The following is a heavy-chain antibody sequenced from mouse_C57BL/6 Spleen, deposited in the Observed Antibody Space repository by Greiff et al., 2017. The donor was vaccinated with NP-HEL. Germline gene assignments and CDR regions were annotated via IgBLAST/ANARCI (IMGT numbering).Heavy chain of an antibody. D-gene: IGHD2-4*01. CDR3: ASYDYDGFAY. Sequence: LVAPSQSLSITCTVSGFSLTSYAISWVRQPPGKGLEWPGVILTGGGTNYNSALKSRLSISKDNSMSQVFLKMNSLQTADTARYYCASYDYDGFAYWGQGTLVTVSA. J-gene: IGHJ3*01. CDR2: ILTGGGT. CDR1: GFSLTSYA. V-gene: IGHV2-9-1*01.